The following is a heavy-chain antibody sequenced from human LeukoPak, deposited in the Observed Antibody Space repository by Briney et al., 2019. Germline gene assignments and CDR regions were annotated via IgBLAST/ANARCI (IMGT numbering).Heavy chain of an antibody. CDR1: GGSISSYY. CDR2: IYYSGST. V-gene: IGHV4-59*01. D-gene: IGHD2-2*01. Sequence: SETLSLTCTVSGGSISSYYWSWIRQPPGKGLEWIGYIYYSGSTNYNPSLKSRVTISVDTSKNQFSLKLSSVTAADTAVYYCARGTPAADFDHWGQGTLVTVSS. J-gene: IGHJ4*02. CDR3: ARGTPAADFDH.